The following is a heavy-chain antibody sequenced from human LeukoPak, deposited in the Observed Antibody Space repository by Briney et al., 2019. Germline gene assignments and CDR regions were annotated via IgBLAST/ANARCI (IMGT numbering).Heavy chain of an antibody. CDR2: ISGSGGST. D-gene: IGHD5-12*01. Sequence: GGSLRLSCAASGFTFSSYAMSWVRQAPGKGLEWVSAISGSGGSTYYADSVKGRFTISRDNSKNTLYLQMNSLRAEDTAVYCCAESWWWGGYDEEDYYYMDVWGKGTTVTVSS. CDR1: GFTFSSYA. V-gene: IGHV3-23*01. CDR3: AESWWWGGYDEEDYYYMDV. J-gene: IGHJ6*03.